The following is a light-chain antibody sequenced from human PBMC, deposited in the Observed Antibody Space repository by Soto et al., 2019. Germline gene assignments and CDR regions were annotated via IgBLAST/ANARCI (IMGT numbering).Light chain of an antibody. J-gene: IGLJ1*01. Sequence: TQPAFLSGSSGQAYTMSCSGTCGAVGAYNYASWYQQPHPGEAPKLIIYDVIHRPPGVSNRFSGSKSGNTASLTISGLQTEDEADYYCCSYTSATTYVFGTGTKVTVL. V-gene: IGLV2-14*03. CDR2: DVI. CDR1: CGAVGAYNY. CDR3: CSYTSATTYV.